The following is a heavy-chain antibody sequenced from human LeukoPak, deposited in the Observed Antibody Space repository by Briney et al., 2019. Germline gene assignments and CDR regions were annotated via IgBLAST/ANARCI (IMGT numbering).Heavy chain of an antibody. CDR1: GYTFTGYY. J-gene: IGHJ4*02. Sequence: ASVKVSCKASGYTFTGYYMHWVRQAPGQGLEWMGWINPNSGGTNYAQKFQGRVTMTRDTSISTAYMELSRLRSDDTAVYYCATYSIGYFDWLSSPGGFDYWGLGTLVTVSS. CDR3: ATYSIGYFDWLSSPGGFDY. D-gene: IGHD3-9*01. V-gene: IGHV1-2*02. CDR2: INPNSGGT.